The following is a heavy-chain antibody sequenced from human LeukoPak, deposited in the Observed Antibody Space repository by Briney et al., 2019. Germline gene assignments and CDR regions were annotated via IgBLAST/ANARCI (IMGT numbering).Heavy chain of an antibody. D-gene: IGHD6-13*01. Sequence: ASVKVSCKASGGTFSSYAISWVRQAPGQGLEWMGGIIPIFGTANYAQKFQGRVTITADESTSTAYMELSSLRSEDTAVYYCARDHPIAAARGWFDPWGQGTLVTVSS. CDR3: ARDHPIAAARGWFDP. CDR2: IIPIFGTA. J-gene: IGHJ5*02. CDR1: GGTFSSYA. V-gene: IGHV1-69*13.